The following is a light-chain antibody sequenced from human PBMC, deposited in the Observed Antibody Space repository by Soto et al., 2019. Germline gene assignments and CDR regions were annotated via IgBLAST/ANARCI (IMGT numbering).Light chain of an antibody. CDR3: QQYNNWPPWT. V-gene: IGKV3-15*01. CDR1: QSVSDK. J-gene: IGKJ1*01. CDR2: HAS. Sequence: EIVMTQSPATLSVSPGERVTLSCRASQSVSDKLAWYQQKPGQAPRLLIYHASTRATGIPARFSGSGSGTEFTLTISSLQSEDFAVYYCQQYNNWPPWTFGQGTKVEIK.